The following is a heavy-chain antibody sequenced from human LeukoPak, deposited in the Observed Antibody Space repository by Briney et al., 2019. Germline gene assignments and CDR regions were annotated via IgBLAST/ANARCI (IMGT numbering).Heavy chain of an antibody. J-gene: IGHJ4*02. V-gene: IGHV1-2*02. CDR2: INPNSGGT. CDR3: ARDPGKEMATTDY. CDR1: GYTFTGYY. D-gene: IGHD5-24*01. Sequence: ASVKVSCKASGYTFTGYYMHWVRQAPGQGLEWMGWINPNSGGTNYAQKFQGRVTMTRDTSISTAYMELSRLRSDDTAVYYCARDPGKEMATTDYWGQGTLVTVSS.